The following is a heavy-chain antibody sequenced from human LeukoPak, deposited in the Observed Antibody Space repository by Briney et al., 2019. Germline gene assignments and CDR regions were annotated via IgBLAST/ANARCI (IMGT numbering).Heavy chain of an antibody. V-gene: IGHV1-2*02. CDR2: INPNSGGT. CDR3: ARRTYSSSSSLFDY. J-gene: IGHJ4*02. D-gene: IGHD6-6*01. Sequence: ASVKVSCKASGYTFTGYYMHWVRQAPGQGLAWMGWINPNSGGTNYAQKFQGRVTMTRDTSISTAYMELSRLRSDDTAVYYCARRTYSSSSSLFDYWGQGTLVTVSS. CDR1: GYTFTGYY.